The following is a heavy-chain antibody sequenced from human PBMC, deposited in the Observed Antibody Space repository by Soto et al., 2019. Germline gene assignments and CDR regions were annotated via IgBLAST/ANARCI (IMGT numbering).Heavy chain of an antibody. Sequence: HPGGSLRLSCAASGFTFSSYGMHWVRQAPGKGLEWVAIISYDGSVNYYADSVKGRFTISRDNSKNTLYLQMNSLRAEDTAVDYCAKVGVVTATLGWFDPWGQGTRVTVPS. V-gene: IGHV3-30*18. J-gene: IGHJ5*02. CDR1: GFTFSSYG. CDR3: AKVGVVTATLGWFDP. CDR2: ISYDGSVN. D-gene: IGHD2-15*01.